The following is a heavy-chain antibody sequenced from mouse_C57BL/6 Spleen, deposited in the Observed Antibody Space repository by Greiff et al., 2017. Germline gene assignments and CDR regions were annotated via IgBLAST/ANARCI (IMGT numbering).Heavy chain of an antibody. D-gene: IGHD4-1*01. V-gene: IGHV1-76*01. CDR1: GYTFTDYY. CDR2: IYPGSGNT. Sequence: QVQLQQSGAELVRPGASVKLSCKASGYTFTDYYINWVKQRPGQGLEWIARIYPGSGNTYYNEKFKGKATLTAEKSSSTAYMQLSSLTSEDSVVYCGARGGTGTGFAYWGQGTLVTVSA. CDR3: ARGGTGTGFAY. J-gene: IGHJ3*01.